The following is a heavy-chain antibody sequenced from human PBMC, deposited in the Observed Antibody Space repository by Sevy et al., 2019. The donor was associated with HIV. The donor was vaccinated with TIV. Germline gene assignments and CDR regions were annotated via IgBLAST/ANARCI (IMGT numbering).Heavy chain of an antibody. J-gene: IGHJ6*02. D-gene: IGHD4-17*01. CDR3: ARPRANYVDHYFFFAMDV. Sequence: GGSLRLSCAASGFAFTNYYAMHWVRQAPGKGLEWVALISYDGSDKYYADSVKGRFTISRDNLKNTLYLQMNSLTTEYTAVYYCARPRANYVDHYFFFAMDVWGQGTTVTVSS. CDR2: ISYDGSDK. V-gene: IGHV3-30-3*01. CDR1: GFAFTNYYA.